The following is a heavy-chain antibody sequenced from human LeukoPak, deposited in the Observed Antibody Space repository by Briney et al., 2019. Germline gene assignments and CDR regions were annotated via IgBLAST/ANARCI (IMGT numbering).Heavy chain of an antibody. D-gene: IGHD5-24*01. CDR3: ARGGGWLQLQDFDY. CDR2: IIPIFGTA. CDR1: GGTFSSYA. Sequence: SVTVSCKASGGTFSSYAISWVRQAPGQGLEWMGGIIPIFGTANYAQKFQGRVTITADESTSTAYMELSSLRSEDTAVYYCARGGGWLQLQDFDYWGQGTLVTVSS. V-gene: IGHV1-69*13. J-gene: IGHJ4*02.